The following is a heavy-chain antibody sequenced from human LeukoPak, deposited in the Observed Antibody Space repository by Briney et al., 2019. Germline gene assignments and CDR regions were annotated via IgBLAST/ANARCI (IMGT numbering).Heavy chain of an antibody. J-gene: IGHJ4*02. D-gene: IGHD3-22*01. Sequence: ASVKVSCKASGYTFTSYYMHWVRQAPGQGLEWMGIINPSGGSTSYAQKFQGRVTMTRDTSTSTVYMELSSLRSEDTAVYYCARALFRRNYYDSSGVYYFDYWGQGTLVTVSS. CDR1: GYTFTSYY. V-gene: IGHV1-46*01. CDR3: ARALFRRNYYDSSGVYYFDY. CDR2: INPSGGST.